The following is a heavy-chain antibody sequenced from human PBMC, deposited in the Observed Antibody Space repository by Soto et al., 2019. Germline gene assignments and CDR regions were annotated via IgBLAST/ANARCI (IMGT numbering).Heavy chain of an antibody. V-gene: IGHV4-34*01. CDR2: ISHTGST. CDR1: GGSFSGYY. J-gene: IGHJ6*02. Sequence: QVQLHQWGAGPLKPSETLSLTCAVYGGSFSGYYWSWIRQPPGKGLEWIGEISHTGSTSYNPSPKSRVTISVDTSKNQFSLKLYSVTAADTAVYYCARRGSGMDVWGQGTTVTVSS. D-gene: IGHD3-16*01. CDR3: ARRGSGMDV.